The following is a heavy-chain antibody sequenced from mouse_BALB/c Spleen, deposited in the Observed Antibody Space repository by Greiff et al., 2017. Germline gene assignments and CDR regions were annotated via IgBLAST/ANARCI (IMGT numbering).Heavy chain of an antibody. Sequence: EVQRVESGPGLVKPSQSLSLTCTVTGYSITSDYAWNWIRQFPGNKLEWMGYISYSGSTSYNPSLKSRISITRDTSKNQFFLQLNSVTTEDTATYYCARKRGMDYWGQGTSVTVSS. CDR3: ARKRGMDY. CDR2: ISYSGST. CDR1: GYSITSDYA. J-gene: IGHJ4*01. V-gene: IGHV3-2*02.